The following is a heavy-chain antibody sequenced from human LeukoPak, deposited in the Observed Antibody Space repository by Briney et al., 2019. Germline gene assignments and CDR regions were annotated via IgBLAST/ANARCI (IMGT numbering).Heavy chain of an antibody. D-gene: IGHD4-11*01. J-gene: IGHJ4*02. CDR1: GFTFSDYY. Sequence: PGGSLRLSCAASGFTFSDYYMSWIRQAPGEGLEWVSYISSRSSTIYYADSARGRFTISRDNAKNSLYLQMNSLRAEDTAVYYCARDSLHPSALHYYFDYWGQGTLGTASS. CDR2: ISSRSSTI. CDR3: ARDSLHPSALHYYFDY. V-gene: IGHV3-11*04.